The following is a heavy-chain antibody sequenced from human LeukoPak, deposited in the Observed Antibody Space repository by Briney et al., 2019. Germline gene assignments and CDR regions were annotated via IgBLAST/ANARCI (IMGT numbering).Heavy chain of an antibody. CDR2: ISGSGGST. CDR1: GFTFSSYD. D-gene: IGHD5-12*01. V-gene: IGHV3-23*01. CDR3: AKDGYDFRAPFDY. J-gene: IGHJ4*02. Sequence: GVSLRLSCAASGFTFSSYDMIWVRQAPGKGLEWVTAISGSGGSTYYADSVKGRFTISRDNSKNTLYLQMNSLRAEDTAVYYCAKDGYDFRAPFDYWGQGTLVTVSS.